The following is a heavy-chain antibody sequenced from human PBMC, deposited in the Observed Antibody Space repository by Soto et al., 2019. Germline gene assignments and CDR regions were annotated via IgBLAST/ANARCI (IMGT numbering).Heavy chain of an antibody. Sequence: GASVKVSCKASGGTFSSYAISWVRQAPGQGLEWMGGIIPIFGTANYAQKFQGRVTITADESTSTAYMELSSLRSEDTAVYYCAREIAAAGTNDYYYYYGMDVWGQGTTVTVSS. CDR3: AREIAAAGTNDYYYYYGMDV. D-gene: IGHD6-13*01. V-gene: IGHV1-69*13. J-gene: IGHJ6*02. CDR2: IIPIFGTA. CDR1: GGTFSSYA.